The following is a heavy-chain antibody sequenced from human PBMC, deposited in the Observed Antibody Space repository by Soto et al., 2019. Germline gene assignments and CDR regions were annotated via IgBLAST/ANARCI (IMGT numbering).Heavy chain of an antibody. D-gene: IGHD6-13*01. J-gene: IGHJ5*02. CDR3: ARGMRRSSSWLGTRFDP. Sequence: SLTCAVDGGSFSGYYWSWIRQPPGKGLEWIGEINHSGSTNYNPSLKSRVTISVDTSKNQFSLKLSSVTAADTAVYYCARGMRRSSSWLGTRFDPWGQGTLVT. CDR2: INHSGST. CDR1: GGSFSGYY. V-gene: IGHV4-34*01.